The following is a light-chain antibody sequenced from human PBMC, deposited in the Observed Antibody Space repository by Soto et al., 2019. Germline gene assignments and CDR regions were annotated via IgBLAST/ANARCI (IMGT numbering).Light chain of an antibody. CDR2: EVS. Sequence: QSALTQPASVSGSPGQSITISCTGTSSDVGDYNYVSWYQQYPGKAPKLMIYEVSNRPSGVSNRFSGSKSGNTASLTISGLQAEDEADYYCSSYTSSSTVVFGEGTKLTVL. CDR3: SSYTSSSTVV. CDR1: SSDVGDYNY. V-gene: IGLV2-14*01. J-gene: IGLJ2*01.